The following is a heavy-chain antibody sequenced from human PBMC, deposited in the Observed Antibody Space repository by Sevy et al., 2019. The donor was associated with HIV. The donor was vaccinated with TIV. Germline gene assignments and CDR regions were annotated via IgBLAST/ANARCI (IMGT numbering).Heavy chain of an antibody. CDR1: GYTLTKLS. Sequence: ASVKVSCKVSGYTLTKLSMHCVRQAPGKGPEWMGSFDPEDGETIYAQKLQGRVTMTEDTSTDTAYMELSSLRSEDTAVHYCATTKDYYDSSGCPFDDWGQGTLVTVSS. V-gene: IGHV1-24*01. J-gene: IGHJ4*02. CDR3: ATTKDYYDSSGCPFDD. CDR2: FDPEDGET. D-gene: IGHD3-22*01.